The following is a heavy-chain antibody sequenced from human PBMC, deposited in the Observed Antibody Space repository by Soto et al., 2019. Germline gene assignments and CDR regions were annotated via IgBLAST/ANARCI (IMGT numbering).Heavy chain of an antibody. CDR1: GGSFSGYF. V-gene: IGHV4-34*01. D-gene: IGHD3-3*02. J-gene: IGHJ6*02. CDR3: ARDISGYYYGMDV. CDR2: INHTGST. Sequence: QVQLQQWGAGLLKPSETLSLTCAVYGGSFSGYFWSWVRQPPGKGLEWIGEINHTGSTKYNPSLKSRDTISLDPSKNQVSLKVYSVTAADTGVYYCARDISGYYYGMDVWGQGTTVTVS.